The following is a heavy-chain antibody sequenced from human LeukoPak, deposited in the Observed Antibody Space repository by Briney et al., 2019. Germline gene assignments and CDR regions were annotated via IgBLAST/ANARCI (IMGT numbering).Heavy chain of an antibody. D-gene: IGHD2-21*01. V-gene: IGHV3-30*03. Sequence: GGSLRLSCAASGFTFSSYGMHWVRQAPGKGLEWVAVISYDGSNKYYADSVKGRFTISRDQSKNTLFLQMNNLRVEDTAVYYCTRDPVTYCGGDCWGQGTLVTVSS. J-gene: IGHJ4*02. CDR1: GFTFSSYG. CDR3: TRDPVTYCGGDC. CDR2: ISYDGSNK.